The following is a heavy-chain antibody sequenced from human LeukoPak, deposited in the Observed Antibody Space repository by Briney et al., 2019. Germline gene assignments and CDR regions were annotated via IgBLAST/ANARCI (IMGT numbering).Heavy chain of an antibody. V-gene: IGHV3-23*01. Sequence: QPGGSLRLSWGLAGFTFSSYAMSWVRQAPGKGLKWVSSISGSGDTKYYADPVNGRFTISRDNSKNTLYLQMSSLRVEDTAVYYCAKGGSYQYSDYWGQGSLVTVS. CDR1: GFTFSSYA. CDR3: AKGGSYQYSDY. CDR2: ISGSGDTK. J-gene: IGHJ4*02. D-gene: IGHD1-26*01.